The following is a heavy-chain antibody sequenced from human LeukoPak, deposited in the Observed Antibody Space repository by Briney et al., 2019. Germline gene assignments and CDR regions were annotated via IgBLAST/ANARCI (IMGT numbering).Heavy chain of an antibody. J-gene: IGHJ3*02. CDR2: INPNSGGT. Sequence: GASVKVSCKASGYTFTGYYMHWLRQAPGQGLEWMGWINPNSGGTNYAQKFQGRVTMTRDTSISTAYMELSRLRSDDTAVYYCARVRAARLFVMPDAFDIWGQGTMVTVSS. CDR3: ARVRAARLFVMPDAFDI. D-gene: IGHD6-6*01. CDR1: GYTFTGYY. V-gene: IGHV1-2*02.